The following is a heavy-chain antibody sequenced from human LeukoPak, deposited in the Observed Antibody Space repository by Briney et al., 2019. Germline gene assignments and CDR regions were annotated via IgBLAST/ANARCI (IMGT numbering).Heavy chain of an antibody. CDR2: INHSGST. V-gene: IGHV4-34*01. D-gene: IGHD5-18*01. Sequence: SETLSLTCAVYGGSFSGYYWSWIRQPPGKGLEWIGEINHSGSTNYNPSLKSRVTISVDTSKNQFSLKLSSVTAADTAVYYCARGADTAMLYWGQGTLVTVSS. CDR3: ARGADTAMLY. J-gene: IGHJ4*02. CDR1: GGSFSGYY.